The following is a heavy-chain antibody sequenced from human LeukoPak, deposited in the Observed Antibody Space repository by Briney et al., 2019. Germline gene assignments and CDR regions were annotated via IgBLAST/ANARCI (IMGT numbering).Heavy chain of an antibody. CDR2: IRYDGSNK. V-gene: IGHV3-30*02. CDR1: GFTFSSYG. Sequence: GGSLRLSCAASGFTFSSYGMHWVRQAPGKGLEWVAFIRYDGSNKYYADSVKGRFTISRDNSKNTLYLQMNSLRAEDTAVYYCASNKIGGPLNLPPGYWGQGTLVTVSS. J-gene: IGHJ4*02. D-gene: IGHD2-15*01. CDR3: ASNKIGGPLNLPPGY.